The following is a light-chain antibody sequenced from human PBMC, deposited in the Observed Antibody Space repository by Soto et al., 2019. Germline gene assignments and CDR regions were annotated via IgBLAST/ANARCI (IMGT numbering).Light chain of an antibody. CDR2: AAS. V-gene: IGKV1-12*01. Sequence: DIQMTQSPSSVSASVGDRVTITCRASQSIGSWLAWYQQKPGKAPKLLIYAASTLQSGVPSRFSGSGSGTDFALTISSLQPEDFATYYCQQANSFPPTLGGWTKVEIK. J-gene: IGKJ4*01. CDR3: QQANSFPPT. CDR1: QSIGSW.